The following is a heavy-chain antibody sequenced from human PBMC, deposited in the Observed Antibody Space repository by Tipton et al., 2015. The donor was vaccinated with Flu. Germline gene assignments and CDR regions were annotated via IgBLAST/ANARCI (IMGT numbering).Heavy chain of an antibody. V-gene: IGHV4-39*07. CDR1: GGSISSSSYY. Sequence: TLSLTCTVSGGSISSSSYYWGWIRQPPGKGLEWIGSVNYGGGTSYNPSLESRLTISVDTSKNQFSLKLSSVTAADTAVYYCARRKTVTTRLTYFDYWGQGTLVTVSS. CDR3: ARRKTVTTRLTYFDY. J-gene: IGHJ4*02. D-gene: IGHD4-17*01. CDR2: VNYGGGT.